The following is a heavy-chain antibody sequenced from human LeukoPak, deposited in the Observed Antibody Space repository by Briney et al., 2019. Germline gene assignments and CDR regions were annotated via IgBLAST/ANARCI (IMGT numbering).Heavy chain of an antibody. V-gene: IGHV3-53*01. Sequence: GGSLRLSCAASGFTVSSNYMSWVRQAPGKGLEWVSVIYSGGSTYYADSVKGRFTISRDNSKNTLYLQMNSLRAEDTAVYYCAKAGAGIAVAGPFDYWGQGTLVTVSS. D-gene: IGHD6-19*01. J-gene: IGHJ4*02. CDR3: AKAGAGIAVAGPFDY. CDR1: GFTVSSNY. CDR2: IYSGGST.